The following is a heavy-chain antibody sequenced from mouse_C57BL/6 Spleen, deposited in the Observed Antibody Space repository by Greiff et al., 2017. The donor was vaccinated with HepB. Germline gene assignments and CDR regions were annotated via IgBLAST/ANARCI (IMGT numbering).Heavy chain of an antibody. D-gene: IGHD3-3*01. Sequence: VQLQQPGAELVMPGASVKLSCKASGYTFTSYWMHWVKQRPGQGLEWIGEIDPSDSYTNYNQKFKGKSTLTVDKSSSTAYMQLSSLTSEDSAVYYCARSGTGAMEYWGQGTSVTVSS. CDR1: GYTFTSYW. CDR2: IDPSDSYT. V-gene: IGHV1-69*01. CDR3: ARSGTGAMEY. J-gene: IGHJ4*01.